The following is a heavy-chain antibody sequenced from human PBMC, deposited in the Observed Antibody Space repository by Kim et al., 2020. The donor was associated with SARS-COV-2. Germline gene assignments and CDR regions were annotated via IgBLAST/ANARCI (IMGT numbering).Heavy chain of an antibody. CDR3: ASLPSGTLDYFYY. D-gene: IGHD6-13*01. CDR1: GASISSSGYY. CDR2: IYYSGTT. J-gene: IGHJ4*02. V-gene: IGHV4-39*01. Sequence: SETLSLTCSVSGASISSSGYYWGWIRQPPGKGLEWIGSIYYSGTTYYNPSLSSRATMFVDTSKNQYSLKLNSVTAADTAVYYGASLPSGTLDYFYYWGQG.